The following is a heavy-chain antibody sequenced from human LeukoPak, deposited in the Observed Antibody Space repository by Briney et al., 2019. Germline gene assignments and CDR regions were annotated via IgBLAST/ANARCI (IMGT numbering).Heavy chain of an antibody. V-gene: IGHV1-2*02. D-gene: IGHD6-13*01. CDR2: INPNSGGT. CDR3: AREGAAAAGFDY. CDR1: GYTFTGYY. Sequence: ASVKVSCKASGYTFTGYYMHWVRQAPGQGLEWMGWINPNSGGTNYAQKFQGRVTMTRDTSISTAYMELSSLRSEDTAVYYCAREGAAAAGFDYWGQGTLVTVSS. J-gene: IGHJ4*02.